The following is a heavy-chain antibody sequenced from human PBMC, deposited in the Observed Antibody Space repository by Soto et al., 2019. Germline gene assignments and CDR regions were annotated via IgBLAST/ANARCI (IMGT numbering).Heavy chain of an antibody. D-gene: IGHD3-3*01. CDR1: GGSISSSSYY. Sequence: SETLSLTCTVSGGSISSSSYYWGWIRQPPGKGLEWIGSIYYSGSTYYNPSLKSRVTISVDTSKNQFSLKLSSVTAADTAVYYCARLKGGYYDWWSGLNWFDPWGQGXLVTVSS. CDR3: ARLKGGYYDWWSGLNWFDP. V-gene: IGHV4-39*01. CDR2: IYYSGST. J-gene: IGHJ5*02.